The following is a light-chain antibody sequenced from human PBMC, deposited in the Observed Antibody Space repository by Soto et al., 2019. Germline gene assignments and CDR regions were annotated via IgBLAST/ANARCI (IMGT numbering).Light chain of an antibody. CDR2: DAS. J-gene: IGKJ1*01. CDR1: QNVNYN. CDR3: QQYNNWPRT. Sequence: IVMTQSPATLSVSPGERATLSCRASQNVNYNLAWYQQKPGQAPSLLIHDASIRATAVPARFSGSGSGTEFTLAISSLQSEDFAVYYCQQYNNWPRTFGQGTKVDIK. V-gene: IGKV3-15*01.